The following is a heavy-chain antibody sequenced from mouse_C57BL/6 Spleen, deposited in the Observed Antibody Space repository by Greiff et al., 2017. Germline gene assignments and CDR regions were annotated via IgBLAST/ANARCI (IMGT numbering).Heavy chain of an antibody. CDR2: IHPNSGST. Sequence: VQLQQSGAELVKPGASVKLSCKASGYTFTSYWMHWVKQRPGQGLEWIGMIHPNSGSTNYNEKFKSKATLTVDKSSSTAYMQLSSLTSEDSAVYYCARRAVVATKDYYYAMDYWGQGTSVTVSS. CDR3: ARRAVVATKDYYYAMDY. V-gene: IGHV1-64*01. CDR1: GYTFTSYW. D-gene: IGHD1-1*01. J-gene: IGHJ4*01.